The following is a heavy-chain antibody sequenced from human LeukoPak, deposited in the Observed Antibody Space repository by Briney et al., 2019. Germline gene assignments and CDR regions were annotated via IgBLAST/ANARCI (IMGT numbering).Heavy chain of an antibody. J-gene: IGHJ4*02. CDR1: GFTFSSYG. CDR2: IRYDGSNK. V-gene: IGHV3-30*02. CDR3: AKVGTDSSGYSCDY. Sequence: GGSLRLSCAASGFTFSSYGMHWVRQTPGKGLEWVAFIRYDGSNKFYADSVKGRFTISRDNSKNTLYLQMNSLRAEDTAVYYCAKVGTDSSGYSCDYWGQGTLVTVSS. D-gene: IGHD3-22*01.